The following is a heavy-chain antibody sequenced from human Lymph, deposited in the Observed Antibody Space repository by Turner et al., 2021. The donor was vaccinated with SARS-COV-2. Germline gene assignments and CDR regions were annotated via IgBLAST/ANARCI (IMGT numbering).Heavy chain of an antibody. CDR1: GLTVSSNY. Sequence: EVQLVETGGGLIQPGGSLRLSCAASGLTVSSNYMTWVRQAPGKGLEWVSVIYSGGSTFYADSAKGRFTISRDNSKNTLYLQMNSLRAEDTAVYYCARDLVVYGMDVWGQGTTVTVSS. V-gene: IGHV3-53*02. D-gene: IGHD3-10*01. CDR2: IYSGGST. J-gene: IGHJ6*02. CDR3: ARDLVVYGMDV.